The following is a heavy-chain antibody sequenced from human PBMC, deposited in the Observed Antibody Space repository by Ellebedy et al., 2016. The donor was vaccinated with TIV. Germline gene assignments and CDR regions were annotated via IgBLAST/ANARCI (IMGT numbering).Heavy chain of an antibody. J-gene: IGHJ4*02. Sequence: GGSLRLSCAASGFTFNSYGMHWVRQAPGKGLEWVAVISYDGSNKYYADSVKGRFTISRDISKTTLYLQMNSRRAEDTAVYYCAKDGGWGVWGSYRYYDYWGQGTLVTVSS. V-gene: IGHV3-30*18. CDR2: ISYDGSNK. D-gene: IGHD3-16*02. CDR1: GFTFNSYG. CDR3: AKDGGWGVWGSYRYYDY.